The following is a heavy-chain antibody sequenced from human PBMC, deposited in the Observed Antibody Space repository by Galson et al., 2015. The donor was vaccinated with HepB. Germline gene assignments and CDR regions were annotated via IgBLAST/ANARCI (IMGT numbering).Heavy chain of an antibody. V-gene: IGHV1-18*01. Sequence: SVKVSCKASGYTFMNYGIIWVRQAPGQGLEWMGWINAYNGNTNYAQNFQGRVTMTTDKFARTAYMELRSLRADDTAVFYCARGRGVVPAAIHYFYMDVWGQGTTVTVSS. CDR1: GYTFMNYG. D-gene: IGHD2-2*01. CDR3: ARGRGVVPAAIHYFYMDV. J-gene: IGHJ6*03. CDR2: INAYNGNT.